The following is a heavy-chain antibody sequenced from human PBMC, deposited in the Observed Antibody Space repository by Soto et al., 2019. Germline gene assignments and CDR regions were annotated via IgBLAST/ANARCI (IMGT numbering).Heavy chain of an antibody. D-gene: IGHD1-26*01. CDR3: AKGWDVKYFDH. J-gene: IGHJ4*02. V-gene: IGHV4-4*07. Sequence: VQLQESGPGLVKPSETLSLSCDVSGASLLSSYWSWVRQPAGKGLEWIGHIFSSGRTSYNPSLKSRVPMSIDPPKNKFSLNLKSGTAADPAVYYCAKGWDVKYFDHWGQGARVTVSS. CDR1: GASLLSSY. CDR2: IFSSGRT.